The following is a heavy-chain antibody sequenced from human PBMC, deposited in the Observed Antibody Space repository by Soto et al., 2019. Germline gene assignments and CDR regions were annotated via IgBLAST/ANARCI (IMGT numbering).Heavy chain of an antibody. Sequence: SGPTLVNPTQTLTLTCTFSGFSLSTRGVGVGWIRQPPGKALEWLALIYWDDDKRYSPSLKSRLTITKDTSKNQVVLTLTNAAPVDTATYYCARDSTDWYGFDYWGQGTLVTVSS. CDR1: GFSLSTRGVG. D-gene: IGHD6-19*01. CDR3: ARDSTDWYGFDY. J-gene: IGHJ4*02. V-gene: IGHV2-5*02. CDR2: IYWDDDK.